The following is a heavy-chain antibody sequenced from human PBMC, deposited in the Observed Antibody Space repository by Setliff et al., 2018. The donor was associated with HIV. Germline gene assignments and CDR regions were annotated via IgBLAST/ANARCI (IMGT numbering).Heavy chain of an antibody. CDR2: IYTRGST. CDR1: GGSIDSGNYD. Sequence: SETLSLTCTVSGGSIDSGNYDWNWVRQPGGKGLEWIGRIYTRGSTKYSPTFESRVTMSLDTSKNQFSLNLRSVTAADTALYYCVRSGCNGNICYDSRGWLDSWGQGTPVTVSS. D-gene: IGHD5-12*01. CDR3: VRSGCNGNICYDSRGWLDS. J-gene: IGHJ5*01. V-gene: IGHV4-61*02.